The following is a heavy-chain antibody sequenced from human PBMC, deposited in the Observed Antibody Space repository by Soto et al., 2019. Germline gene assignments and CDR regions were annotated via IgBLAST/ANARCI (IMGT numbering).Heavy chain of an antibody. D-gene: IGHD2-21*01. CDR2: IVVASGKT. V-gene: IGHV1-58*02. Sequence: SVKASCKASEFTFSSSVRQCVRQAHGQPLEWLGWIVVASGKTDYTHNLQTRVTITRDKSTNTAYLELSGLRSDDTAVYYCAATFDSGSYDFGGHPWWGQGTLVTVSS. CDR3: AATFDSGSYDFGGHPW. CDR1: EFTFSSSV. J-gene: IGHJ4*02.